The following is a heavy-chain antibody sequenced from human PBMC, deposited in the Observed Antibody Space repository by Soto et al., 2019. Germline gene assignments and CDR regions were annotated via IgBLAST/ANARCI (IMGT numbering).Heavy chain of an antibody. J-gene: IGHJ6*02. D-gene: IGHD2-21*01. V-gene: IGHV3-30*18. CDR2: ISYDGSDK. Sequence: GGSLRLSCAASGFTFSNYAVHWVRQAPGKGLEWVAVISYDGSDKYYADSATGRFTIARDNSKNTLYLQMNSLRSKHTAQYYCAKFLVSRRFHYYYYGMDTWGQGTTVTVSS. CDR3: AKFLVSRRFHYYYYGMDT. CDR1: GFTFSNYA.